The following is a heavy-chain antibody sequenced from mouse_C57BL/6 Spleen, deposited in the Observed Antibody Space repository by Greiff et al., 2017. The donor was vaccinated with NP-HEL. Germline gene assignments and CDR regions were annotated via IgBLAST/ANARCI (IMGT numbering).Heavy chain of an antibody. J-gene: IGHJ3*01. V-gene: IGHV14-2*01. D-gene: IGHD1-1*01. CDR3: ARSFTTVVATRAWFAY. CDR1: GFNIKDYY. CDR2: IDPEDGET. Sequence: EVQLVESGAELVKPGASVKLSCTASGFNIKDYYMHWVKQRTEQGLEWIGRIDPEDGETKYAPKFQGKATITADTSSNTAYLQLSSLTSEDTAVYYCARSFTTVVATRAWFAYWGQGTLVTVSA.